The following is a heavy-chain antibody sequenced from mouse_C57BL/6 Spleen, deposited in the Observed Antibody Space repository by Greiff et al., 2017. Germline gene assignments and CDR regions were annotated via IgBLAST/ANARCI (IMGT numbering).Heavy chain of an antibody. CDR1: GYTFTSYW. Sequence: VQLQQPGAELVKPGASVKVSCKASGYTFTSYWMHWVKQRPGQGLEWIGRIHPSDSDTNYNQKFKGKATLTVDKSSSTAYMQLSSLTSEDAAVYYCAIGEQLGLEAWFAYWGQGTLVTVSA. V-gene: IGHV1-74*01. J-gene: IGHJ3*01. CDR3: AIGEQLGLEAWFAY. D-gene: IGHD3-1*01. CDR2: IHPSDSDT.